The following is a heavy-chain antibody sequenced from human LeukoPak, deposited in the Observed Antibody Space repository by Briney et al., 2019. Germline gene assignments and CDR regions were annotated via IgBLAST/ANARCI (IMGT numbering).Heavy chain of an antibody. Sequence: GRSLRLSCAVSGFTLDDYGMGWVRQAPERGRGWGSGINWNGGSTGYADSVKGRFPISRDNAKNSLYLQMNSLRAEDTALYYCARAVRIAVAGNFDYWGQGTLVTVSS. D-gene: IGHD6-19*01. CDR1: GFTLDDYG. V-gene: IGHV3-20*04. J-gene: IGHJ4*02. CDR3: ARAVRIAVAGNFDY. CDR2: INWNGGST.